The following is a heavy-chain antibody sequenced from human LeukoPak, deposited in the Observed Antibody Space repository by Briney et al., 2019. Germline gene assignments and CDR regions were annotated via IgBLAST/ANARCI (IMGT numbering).Heavy chain of an antibody. J-gene: IGHJ6*03. D-gene: IGHD3-10*01. CDR1: GGTFSSYA. V-gene: IGHV1-69*06. CDR2: IIPIFGTA. Sequence: SVKVSCKASGGTFSSYAISWVRQAPGQGLEWMGGIIPIFGTANYAQKFQGRVTITADKSTSTAYMELSSLRSEDTAVYYCASQYGSGSYPFDYYYYYMDVWGKGTTVTVSS. CDR3: ASQYGSGSYPFDYYYYYMDV.